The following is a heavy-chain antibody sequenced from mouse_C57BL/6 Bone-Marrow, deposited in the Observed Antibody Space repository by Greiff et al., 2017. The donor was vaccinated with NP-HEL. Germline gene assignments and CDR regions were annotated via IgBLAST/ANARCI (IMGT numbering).Heavy chain of an antibody. V-gene: IGHV5-4*01. Sequence: EVQLVESGGGLVKPGGSLKLSCAASGFTFSSYAMSWVRQTPEKRLEWVATISDGGSYTYYPDNVKGRFTISRDNAKNNLYLQMSHLKSEDTAMYYCARGSSDPWFAYWGKGTLVTVSA. CDR3: ARGSSDPWFAY. J-gene: IGHJ3*01. CDR2: ISDGGSYT. CDR1: GFTFSSYA. D-gene: IGHD1-3*01.